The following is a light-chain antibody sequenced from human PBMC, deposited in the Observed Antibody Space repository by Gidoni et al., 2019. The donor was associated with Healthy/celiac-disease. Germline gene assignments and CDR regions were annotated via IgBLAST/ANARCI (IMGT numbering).Light chain of an antibody. CDR3: QQYNNWPAT. Sequence: EIVMTQSPATLSVSPGERATLPCRASQSVNSNLAWYQQKPGQAPRLLIYGASTRATGIPARFSGSGSGTEFTLTISSLQSEDFAVYYCQQYNNWPATFGQGTKVEIK. J-gene: IGKJ1*01. CDR1: QSVNSN. CDR2: GAS. V-gene: IGKV3-15*01.